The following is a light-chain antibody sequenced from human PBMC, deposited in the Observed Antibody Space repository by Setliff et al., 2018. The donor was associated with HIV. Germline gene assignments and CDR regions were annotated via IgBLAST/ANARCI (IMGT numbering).Light chain of an antibody. CDR2: GVN. V-gene: IGLV2-14*03. CDR1: STDIGTYTY. CDR3: SSYTSGSTPSV. J-gene: IGLJ1*01. Sequence: QSALAQPASVSGSPGQSIAISCTGSSTDIGTYTYVSWYQQHPGQAPKLLIFGVNHRPSGVSDRFSGSKSGNTASLTISGLQAEDEADYYCSSYTSGSTPSVFGPGTKVTVL.